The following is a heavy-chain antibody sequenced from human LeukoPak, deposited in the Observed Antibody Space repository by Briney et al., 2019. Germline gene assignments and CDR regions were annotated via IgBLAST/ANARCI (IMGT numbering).Heavy chain of an antibody. CDR1: GYTFTSYG. CDR2: ISAYNGNT. CDR3: ARDQGVDCSSTSCYFNEYFQH. V-gene: IGHV1-18*01. D-gene: IGHD2-2*01. Sequence: ASVKVSCKASGYTFTSYGISWVRQAPGQGLEWMGWISAYNGNTNYAQKLQGRVTMTTDTSTSTAYMELRSLRSDDTAVYYCARDQGVDCSSTSCYFNEYFQHWGQGTLVTVSS. J-gene: IGHJ1*01.